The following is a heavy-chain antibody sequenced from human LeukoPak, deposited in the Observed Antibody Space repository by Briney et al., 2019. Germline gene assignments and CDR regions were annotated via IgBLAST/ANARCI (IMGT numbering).Heavy chain of an antibody. Sequence: GESLKISCKGSRYSFTTYWIAWVRQMPGKGLEWVGIIYPGDSDTRYSPSFQGQVTISADKSINTAYLQWSSLKASDTAIYYCARRYCSSTTCRGDFDYWGQGTLVTVSS. V-gene: IGHV5-51*01. J-gene: IGHJ4*02. CDR3: ARRYCSSTTCRGDFDY. CDR2: IYPGDSDT. CDR1: RYSFTTYW. D-gene: IGHD2-2*01.